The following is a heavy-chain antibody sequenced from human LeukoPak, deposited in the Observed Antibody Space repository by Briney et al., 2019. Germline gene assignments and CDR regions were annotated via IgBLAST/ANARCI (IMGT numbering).Heavy chain of an antibody. V-gene: IGHV3-7*05. D-gene: IGHD3-10*01. CDR3: ARDLVVRGLRQVGAFEM. CDR1: GFTFSTYW. J-gene: IGHJ3*02. CDR2: IKQDGSEK. Sequence: GGSLRLSCAASGFTFSTYWMTWVRQAPGKGLEWVGNIKQDGSEKIYVDSVKGRFTISRDNARNSLYLQMNSLRAEDTALYYCARDLVVRGLRQVGAFEMWGQGTMVTVSS.